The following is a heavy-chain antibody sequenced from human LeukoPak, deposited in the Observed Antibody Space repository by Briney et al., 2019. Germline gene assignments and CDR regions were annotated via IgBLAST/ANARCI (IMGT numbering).Heavy chain of an antibody. CDR3: ARTKTGYSSGWYRPYFDY. CDR1: GYTFTSYY. J-gene: IGHJ4*02. CDR2: INPSGGST. D-gene: IGHD6-19*01. V-gene: IGHV1-46*01. Sequence: ASVKVSCKASGYTFTSYYMHWVRQAPGQGLEWMGIINPSGGSTSYAQKLQGRVTMTTDTSTSTAYMELRSLRSDDTAVYYCARTKTGYSSGWYRPYFDYWGQGTLVTVSS.